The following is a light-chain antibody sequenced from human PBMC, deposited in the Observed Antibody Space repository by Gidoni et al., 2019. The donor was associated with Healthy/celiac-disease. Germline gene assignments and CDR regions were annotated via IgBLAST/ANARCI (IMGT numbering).Light chain of an antibody. J-gene: IGKJ2*01. Sequence: EIESTQSPGTLSLSLGDRATFTCRARPSVRSSYLAWYQQKPGQDPRLLIYGASSRATGIPDRFSGSESGTDFTLTISRLEPEDFAVYYCQQYSSSPYTFGQGTKLEIK. CDR3: QQYSSSPYT. CDR1: PSVRSSY. CDR2: GAS. V-gene: IGKV3-20*01.